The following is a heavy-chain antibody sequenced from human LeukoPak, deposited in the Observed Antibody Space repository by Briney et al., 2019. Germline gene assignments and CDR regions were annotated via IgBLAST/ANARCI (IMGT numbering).Heavy chain of an antibody. V-gene: IGHV1-24*01. CDR3: ARSVRWQGYFDY. Sequence: ASVKVSCKVSGYTLTELSMHWVRQAPGKGLEWMGGFDPEDGETIYAQKFQGRVTMTTDTSTSTAYMELRSLRSDDTAVYYCARSVRWQGYFDYWGQGTLVTVSS. CDR1: GYTLTELS. CDR2: FDPEDGET. D-gene: IGHD4-23*01. J-gene: IGHJ4*02.